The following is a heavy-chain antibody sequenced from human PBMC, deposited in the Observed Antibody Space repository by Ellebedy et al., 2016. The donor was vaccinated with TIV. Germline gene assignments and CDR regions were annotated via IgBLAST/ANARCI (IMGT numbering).Heavy chain of an antibody. J-gene: IGHJ6*02. CDR2: INPNIGDT. D-gene: IGHD3-22*01. CDR3: ARGMGITTVYYYFAMDV. Sequence: AASVKVSCKASGYTFTDYYIHWVRQAPGQGLEWMGWINPNIGDTNYAQKFQGWVTMPWDTSISTAYMELSRLRSDDTAVYYCARGMGITTVYYYFAMDVWGHGTTVTVSS. CDR1: GYTFTDYY. V-gene: IGHV1-2*04.